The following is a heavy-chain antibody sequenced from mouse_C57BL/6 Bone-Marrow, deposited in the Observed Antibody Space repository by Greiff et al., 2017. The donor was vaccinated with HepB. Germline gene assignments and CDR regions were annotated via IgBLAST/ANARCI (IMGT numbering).Heavy chain of an antibody. V-gene: IGHV1-69*01. CDR1: GYTFTSYW. Sequence: QVQLQQPGAELVMPGASVKLSCKASGYTFTSYWMHWVKQRPGQGLEWIGEIDPSDSYTNYNQKFKGKSTLTVDKSSSTAYVQLSSLTSEDSAVYYCARSGFPDYWGQGTTLTVSS. CDR2: IDPSDSYT. CDR3: ARSGFPDY. J-gene: IGHJ2*01.